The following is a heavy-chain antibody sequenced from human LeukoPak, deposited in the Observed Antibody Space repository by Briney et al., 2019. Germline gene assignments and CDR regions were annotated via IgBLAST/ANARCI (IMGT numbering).Heavy chain of an antibody. CDR3: SILAERGFDY. D-gene: IGHD1-1*01. CDR1: GYTFTGYY. J-gene: IGHJ4*02. CDR2: ITPFNGNT. V-gene: IGHV1-45*02. Sequence: ASVKVSCKASGYTFTGYYMHWVRQAPGQALEWMGWITPFNGNTNYAQKFQDRVTITRDRSMSTAYMELSSLRSEDTAMYYCSILAERGFDYWGQGTLVTVSS.